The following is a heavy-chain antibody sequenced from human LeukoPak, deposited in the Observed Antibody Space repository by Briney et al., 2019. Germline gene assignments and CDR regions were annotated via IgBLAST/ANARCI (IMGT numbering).Heavy chain of an antibody. V-gene: IGHV3-30*03. CDR2: ISVDGSNE. D-gene: IGHD6-19*01. J-gene: IGHJ4*02. CDR1: GFILRSFG. Sequence: AGNLSLSCAASGFILRSFGMHRVGQAPGKGLGWVAVISVDGSNEKYAASVKGRFTNSRDNSEDTVFLQMNSLRPEDTAGYDCARDRAPYGSGWSGFDYWGQGTLVSVSS. CDR3: ARDRAPYGSGWSGFDY.